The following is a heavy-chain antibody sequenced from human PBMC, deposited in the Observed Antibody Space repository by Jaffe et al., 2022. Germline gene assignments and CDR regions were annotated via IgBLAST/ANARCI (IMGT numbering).Heavy chain of an antibody. D-gene: IGHD6-13*01. CDR3: AHRRDSSSWDVDAFDI. Sequence: QITLKESGPTLVKPTQTLTLTCTFSGFSLSTSGVGVGWIRQPPGKALEWLALIYWDDDKRYSPSLKSRLTITKDTSKNQVVLTMTNMDPVDTATYYCAHRRDSSSWDVDAFDIWGQGTMVTVSS. CDR2: IYWDDDK. V-gene: IGHV2-5*02. J-gene: IGHJ3*02. CDR1: GFSLSTSGVG.